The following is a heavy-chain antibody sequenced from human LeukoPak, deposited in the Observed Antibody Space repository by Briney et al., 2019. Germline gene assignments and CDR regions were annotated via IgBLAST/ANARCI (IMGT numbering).Heavy chain of an antibody. CDR2: INPSGGST. V-gene: IGHV1-46*01. J-gene: IGHJ4*02. CDR1: GYTFTSYY. Sequence: GASVKVSCKASGYTFTSYYMHWVRQAPGQGLEWMGIINPSGGSTSYAQKFQGGVTMTRDTSTSIVYMELSSLRSEDTAVYYCARREYSYGNDYWGQGTLVTVSS. D-gene: IGHD5-18*01. CDR3: ARREYSYGNDY.